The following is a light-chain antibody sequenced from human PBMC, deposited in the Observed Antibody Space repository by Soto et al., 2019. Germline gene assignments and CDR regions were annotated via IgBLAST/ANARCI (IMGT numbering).Light chain of an antibody. CDR1: QSVLYSSNNKNY. CDR3: QPYYSTPLT. J-gene: IGKJ4*01. CDR2: WAS. Sequence: DIVMTQSPDSLAVSLGERATINCKSSQSVLYSSNNKNYLAWYQQKPGQPPKLLIYWASTRESGVPDRCSGSGSGTDFTLTISSLQAEDVAVYFCQPYYSTPLTFGGGTKVEIK. V-gene: IGKV4-1*01.